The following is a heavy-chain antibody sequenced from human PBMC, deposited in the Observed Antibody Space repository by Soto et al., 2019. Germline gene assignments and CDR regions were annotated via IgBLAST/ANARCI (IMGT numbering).Heavy chain of an antibody. J-gene: IGHJ6*02. V-gene: IGHV3-30*18. CDR1: GFTFSSYG. CDR2: ISYDGSNK. D-gene: IGHD5-12*01. CDR3: AKDREVATIYYYGMDV. Sequence: GSLRLSCAASGFTFSSYGMHWVRQAPGKGLEWVAVISYDGSNKYYADSVKGRFTISRDNSKNTLYLQMNSLRAEDTAVYYCAKDREVATIYYYGMDVWGQGTTVTVSS.